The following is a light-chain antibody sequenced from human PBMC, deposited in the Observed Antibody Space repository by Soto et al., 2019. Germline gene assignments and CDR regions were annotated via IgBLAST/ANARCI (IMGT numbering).Light chain of an antibody. V-gene: IGKV1-9*01. CDR3: QQLNSYPLT. Sequence: DIQLTQSPSFLSASVGDRVTITCRASQDISSYLAWYQQKPGKAPKLLIYAASTLQSGVPSRFSGSGSGTEFTLTISSLQPEDFATYYCQQLNSYPLTFGGGTKVEIE. CDR2: AAS. CDR1: QDISSY. J-gene: IGKJ4*01.